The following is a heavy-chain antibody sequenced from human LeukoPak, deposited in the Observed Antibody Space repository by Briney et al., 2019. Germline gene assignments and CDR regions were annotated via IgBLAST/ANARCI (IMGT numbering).Heavy chain of an antibody. CDR3: ARDYRYCSGGSCYYYFDY. CDR2: ISGSGGST. J-gene: IGHJ4*02. D-gene: IGHD2-15*01. CDR1: GFTFSSYA. Sequence: PGGSLRLSCAASGFTFSSYAMSWVRQAPGKGLEWVSAISGSGGSTYYADSVKGRFTISRDNSKNTLYLQMNSLRAEDTAVYYCARDYRYCSGGSCYYYFDYWGQGTLVTVSS. V-gene: IGHV3-23*01.